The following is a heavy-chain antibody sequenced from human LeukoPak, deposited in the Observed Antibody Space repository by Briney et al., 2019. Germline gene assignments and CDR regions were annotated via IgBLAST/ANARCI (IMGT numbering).Heavy chain of an antibody. CDR1: GFTFSTYN. V-gene: IGHV3-21*01. Sequence: PGGSLRLSCAASGFTFSTYNMNWVRQAPGKGLEWVSSISGTSSYIYYADSVKGRFTISRDNAKNSLYLQMNSLTVEDTAVYYCATSHDSAGNDWGQGTLVTVSS. CDR3: ATSHDSAGND. D-gene: IGHD2-15*01. CDR2: ISGTSSYI. J-gene: IGHJ4*02.